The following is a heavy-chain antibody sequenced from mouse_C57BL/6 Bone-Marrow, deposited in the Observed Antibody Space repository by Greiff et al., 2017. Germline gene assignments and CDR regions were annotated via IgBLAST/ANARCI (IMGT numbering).Heavy chain of an antibody. J-gene: IGHJ2*01. D-gene: IGHD1-1*01. Sequence: EVKLVESGGGLVKPGGSLKLSCAASGFTFSSYTMSWVRQTPEKRLEWVATISGGGGNTYYPDSVKGRFTISRDNAKNTLYLQMSSLRSEDTALYYCARHSYYYGSSPFYFDYWGQGTTLTVSS. CDR2: ISGGGGNT. V-gene: IGHV5-9*01. CDR3: ARHSYYYGSSPFYFDY. CDR1: GFTFSSYT.